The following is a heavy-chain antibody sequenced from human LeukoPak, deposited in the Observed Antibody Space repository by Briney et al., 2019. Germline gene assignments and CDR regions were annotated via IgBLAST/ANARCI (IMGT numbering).Heavy chain of an antibody. V-gene: IGHV3-43*02. Sequence: GGSLRLSCAASGFTFANYGMHWVRQVPGKGLEWVSLISADGGTTYYTDSVKGRFTISRDNSKNSLHLQMNSLRTEDTALYYCARDRFAEDYWGQGTLVTVSS. CDR2: ISADGGTT. CDR1: GFTFANYG. J-gene: IGHJ4*02. D-gene: IGHD1-14*01. CDR3: ARDRFAEDY.